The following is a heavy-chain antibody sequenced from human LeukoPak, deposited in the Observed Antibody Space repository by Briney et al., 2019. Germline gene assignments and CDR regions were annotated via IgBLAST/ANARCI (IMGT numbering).Heavy chain of an antibody. CDR3: TTGGASHIVVVTPSDY. J-gene: IGHJ4*02. CDR2: IYYSGST. Sequence: SETLSLTCTVSGGSISSSSYYWGWIRQPPGKGLEWIGSIYYSGSTYYNPSLKSRVTISVDTSKNQFSLKLSSVTAADTAVYYCTTGGASHIVVVTPSDYWGQGTLVTVSS. CDR1: GGSISSSSYY. D-gene: IGHD2-21*02. V-gene: IGHV4-39*07.